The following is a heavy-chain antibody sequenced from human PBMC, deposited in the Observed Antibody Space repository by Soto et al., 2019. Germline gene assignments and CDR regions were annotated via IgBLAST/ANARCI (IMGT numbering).Heavy chain of an antibody. D-gene: IGHD6-19*01. Sequence: GGSLRLSCAASGFTFSSYSMNWVRQAPGKGLEWVSSISSSSSYIYYADSVKGRFTISRDNAKNSLYLQMNSLRAEDTAVYYCARDLRWLVRFGYWGQGTLVTVSS. J-gene: IGHJ4*02. CDR3: ARDLRWLVRFGY. V-gene: IGHV3-21*01. CDR2: ISSSSSYI. CDR1: GFTFSSYS.